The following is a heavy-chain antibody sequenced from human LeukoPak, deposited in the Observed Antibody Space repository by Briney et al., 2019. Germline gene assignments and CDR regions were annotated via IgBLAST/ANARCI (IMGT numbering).Heavy chain of an antibody. Sequence: VNVSCKVSGYTLTQLPTHWARPSPGSGIERTAGFDPEDGETIYAQKFQGRVTMTEDTSTDTAYMELSSLRSEYTAVYYCATDLGGIAAAGARYWGQGTLVTVSS. J-gene: IGHJ4*02. CDR1: GYTLTQLP. D-gene: IGHD6-13*01. CDR3: ATDLGGIAAAGARY. V-gene: IGHV1-24*01. CDR2: FDPEDGET.